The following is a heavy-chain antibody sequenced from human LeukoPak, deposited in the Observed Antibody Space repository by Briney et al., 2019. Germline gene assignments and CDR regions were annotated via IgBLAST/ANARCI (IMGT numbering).Heavy chain of an antibody. D-gene: IGHD3-10*01. V-gene: IGHV3-21*01. CDR2: ISSSSSYI. CDR3: ARESGYGSGSCPDY. Sequence: GGSLRLSCAASGFTFSSYSMNWVRQAPGKGLEWVSSISSSSSYIFYADSVKGRFTISRDNAKNSLYLQMNSLRAEDTAVYYCARESGYGSGSCPDYWGQGTLVTVSS. CDR1: GFTFSSYS. J-gene: IGHJ4*02.